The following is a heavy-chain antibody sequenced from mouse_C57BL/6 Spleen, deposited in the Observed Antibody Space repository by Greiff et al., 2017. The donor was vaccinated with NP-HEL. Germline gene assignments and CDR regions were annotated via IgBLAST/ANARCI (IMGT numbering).Heavy chain of an antibody. CDR2: ISSGSSTI. V-gene: IGHV5-17*01. CDR3: ARRNDYYAMDY. J-gene: IGHJ4*01. CDR1: GFTFSDYG. Sequence: DVQLVESGGGLVKPGGSLKLSCAASGFTFSDYGMHWVRQAPEKGLEWVAYISSGSSTIYYADTVKSRFTISIDNAKNTLFLQMTSLRSEDTARYYCARRNDYYAMDYWGQGTSVTGSS.